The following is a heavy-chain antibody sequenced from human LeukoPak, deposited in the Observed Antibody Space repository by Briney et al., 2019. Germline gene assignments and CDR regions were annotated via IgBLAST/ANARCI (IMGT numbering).Heavy chain of an antibody. CDR1: GYTFTSYW. CDR3: ARTGYTSGWYVGSFDY. V-gene: IGHV5-51*01. CDR2: IYPGDSDT. Sequence: GESLKISCQGSGYTFTSYWIGWVRQMPVKGLEWMGSIYPGDSDTKYSPSFQGQVTISADKSISTAYLQWSSLKASDTAMYYCARTGYTSGWYVGSFDYWGQGTLVTVSS. J-gene: IGHJ4*02. D-gene: IGHD6-19*01.